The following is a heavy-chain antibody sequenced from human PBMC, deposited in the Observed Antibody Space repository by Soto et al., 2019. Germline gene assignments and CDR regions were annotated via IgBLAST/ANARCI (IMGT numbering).Heavy chain of an antibody. CDR2: ILPIFGTT. V-gene: IGHV1-69*01. Sequence: QVQLVQSGAEVKKPGSSVKVSCKASGGTFNTYNINWVRQAPGQGLEWMGGILPIFGTTNYAQRFQGRVTITADDSTSTAYMELSSLRSEDTAVYYCARDETGDSYYYYYGMEVWDQGTTVTVTS. J-gene: IGHJ6*02. CDR3: ARDETGDSYYYYYGMEV. CDR1: GGTFNTYN. D-gene: IGHD7-27*01.